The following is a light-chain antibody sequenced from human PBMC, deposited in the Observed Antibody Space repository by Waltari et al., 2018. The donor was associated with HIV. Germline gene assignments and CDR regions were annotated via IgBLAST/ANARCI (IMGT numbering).Light chain of an antibody. J-gene: IGLJ3*02. CDR1: SSNIGSNS. CDR2: STD. CDR3: AAWDDSLSGPWV. V-gene: IGLV1-44*01. Sequence: QSVLTQPPSASGTPGQRVTISCSGGSSNIGSNSVAWYQQLPGTAPKLLIYSTDQRPSGVPDRFSGSKSGTSASLAISGLQSEDEADYYCAAWDDSLSGPWVFGGGTKLTVL.